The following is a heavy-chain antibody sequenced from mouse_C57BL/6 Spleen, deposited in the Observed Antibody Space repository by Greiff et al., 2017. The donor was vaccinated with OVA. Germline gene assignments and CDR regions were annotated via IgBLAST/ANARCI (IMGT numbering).Heavy chain of an antibody. CDR2: IYPGDGDT. J-gene: IGHJ2*01. V-gene: IGHV1-82*01. Sequence: QVQLKQSGPELVKPGASVKISCKASGYAFSSSWMNWVKQRPGKGLEWIGRIYPGDGDTNYNGKFKGKATLTADKSSSTAYMQLSSLTSEDSAVYFCARVSNWDGDYWGQGTTLTVSS. D-gene: IGHD4-1*01. CDR3: ARVSNWDGDY. CDR1: GYAFSSSW.